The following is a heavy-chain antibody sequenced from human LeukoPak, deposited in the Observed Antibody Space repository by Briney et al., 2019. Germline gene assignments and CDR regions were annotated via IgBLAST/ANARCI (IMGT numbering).Heavy chain of an antibody. CDR2: ISYIGST. CDR3: ARDLVTVTKGFDI. J-gene: IGHJ3*02. V-gene: IGHV4-59*11. CDR1: GDSFSSHY. Sequence: SETLSLTCTVSGDSFSSHYWTWIRQPPGKGLEWIGYISYIGSTNYNPSLKSRVTISIDTSKNQFSLKLSSVTAADTAVYYCARDLVTVTKGFDIWGQGTMVSVSS. D-gene: IGHD4-17*01.